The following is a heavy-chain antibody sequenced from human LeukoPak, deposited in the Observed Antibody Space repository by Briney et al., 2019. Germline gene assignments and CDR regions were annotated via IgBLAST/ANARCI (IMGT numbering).Heavy chain of an antibody. V-gene: IGHV4-59*08. CDR2: IYYSGST. CDR3: ARRGELAEYFQH. CDR1: GGSISSYY. Sequence: SETLSLTCTVSGGSISSYYWSWIRQPPGKGLEWIGYIYYSGSTDYNPSLRSRVTISVDTSKNQFSLKLSSVTAADTAVYYCARRGELAEYFQHWGQGTLVTVSS. J-gene: IGHJ1*01. D-gene: IGHD1-26*01.